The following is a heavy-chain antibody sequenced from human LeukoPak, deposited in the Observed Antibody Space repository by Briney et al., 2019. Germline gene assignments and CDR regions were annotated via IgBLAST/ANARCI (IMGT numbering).Heavy chain of an antibody. Sequence: PWETLSLTCTVSGGSISSSSYYWGWIRQPPGKGLEWIGSIYYSGSTYYNPSLKSRVTISVDTSKNQFSLKLSSVTAADTAVYYCARGRLFDILTGHYYYMDVWGKGTTVTVSS. V-gene: IGHV4-39*01. J-gene: IGHJ6*03. CDR3: ARGRLFDILTGHYYYMDV. CDR2: IYYSGST. D-gene: IGHD3-9*01. CDR1: GGSISSSSYY.